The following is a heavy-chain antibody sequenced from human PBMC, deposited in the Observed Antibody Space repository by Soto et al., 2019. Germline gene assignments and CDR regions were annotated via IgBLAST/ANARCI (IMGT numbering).Heavy chain of an antibody. CDR1: GYSFTSYW. Sequence: PGESMKISCKGSGYSFTSYWIGWVRQMPGKGLEWMGIIYPGDSDTRYSPSFQGQVTISADKSISTAYLQWSSLKASDTAMYYCARQRHDYSNYVGWFDPWGQGTLVTVSS. CDR3: ARQRHDYSNYVGWFDP. J-gene: IGHJ5*02. V-gene: IGHV5-51*01. CDR2: IYPGDSDT. D-gene: IGHD4-4*01.